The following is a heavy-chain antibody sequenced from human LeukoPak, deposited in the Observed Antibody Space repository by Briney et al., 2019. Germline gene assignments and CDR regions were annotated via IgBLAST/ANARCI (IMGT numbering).Heavy chain of an antibody. V-gene: IGHV3-30*18. Sequence: PGGSLRLSCAASGFTFSSHGMHWVRQAPGKGLEWVAVISYDGSNKYYADSVKGRFTISRDNSKNTLYLQMNSLRAEDTAVYYCAKSHSSGPYGVDVWGQGTTVTVSS. J-gene: IGHJ6*02. CDR3: AKSHSSGPYGVDV. CDR2: ISYDGSNK. D-gene: IGHD3-22*01. CDR1: GFTFSSHG.